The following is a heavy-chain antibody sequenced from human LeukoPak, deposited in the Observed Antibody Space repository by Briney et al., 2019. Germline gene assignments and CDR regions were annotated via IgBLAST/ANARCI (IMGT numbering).Heavy chain of an antibody. V-gene: IGHV1-24*01. CDR1: GYTLTDLS. D-gene: IGHD3-22*01. CDR3: ATSSGYGFLFEY. J-gene: IGHJ4*02. Sequence: ASVKVSCKVSGYTLTDLSMHRVRQAPGKGLEWMGGFDPEDGETIYAQNFQGRVTMTEDTSTDTAYMEVRSLRSEDTAVYYCATSSGYGFLFEYWGQGTLVTVSS. CDR2: FDPEDGET.